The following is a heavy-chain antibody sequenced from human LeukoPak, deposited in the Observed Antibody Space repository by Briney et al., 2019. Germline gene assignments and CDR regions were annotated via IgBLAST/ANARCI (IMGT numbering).Heavy chain of an antibody. Sequence: SETLSLTCAVYGGSFSGYYWSWIRQPPGKGLEWIGEINHSGSTNYNPSLKSRVTISVDTSKNQFSLKLSSVTAADTAVYYCARGPTVAASTFDYWGQGTLVTVSS. V-gene: IGHV4-34*01. CDR1: GGSFSGYY. CDR2: INHSGST. J-gene: IGHJ4*02. CDR3: ARGPTVAASTFDY. D-gene: IGHD6-19*01.